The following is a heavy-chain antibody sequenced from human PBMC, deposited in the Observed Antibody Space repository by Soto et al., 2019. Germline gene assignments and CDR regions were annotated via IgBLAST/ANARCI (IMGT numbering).Heavy chain of an antibody. V-gene: IGHV4-39*01. CDR3: ARGRDIVVVPAAIPWFDP. CDR1: GGSISSSSYY. J-gene: IGHJ5*02. Sequence: SETLSLTCTVSGGSISSSSYYWGWIRQPPGKGLEWIGSIYYSGSTYYNPSLKSRVTISVDTSKNQFSLKLSSVTAADTAVYYCARGRDIVVVPAAIPWFDPWGQGTLVTVSS. CDR2: IYYSGST. D-gene: IGHD2-2*02.